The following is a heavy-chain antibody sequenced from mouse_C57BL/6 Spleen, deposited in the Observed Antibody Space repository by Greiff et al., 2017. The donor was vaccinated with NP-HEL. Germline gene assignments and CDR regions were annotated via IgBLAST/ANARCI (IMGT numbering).Heavy chain of an antibody. Sequence: QVQLQQPGAELVKPGASVKLSCKASGYTFTSYWMQWVKQRPGQGLEWMGENEPSDSYNNYNQKFKGKATLTVDTSSSTAYMQLSSLTSEDSAFYYCARLRGLPYYFDYWGQGPTLTVAS. D-gene: IGHD2-2*01. CDR3: ARLRGLPYYFDY. CDR2: NEPSDSYN. CDR1: GYTFTSYW. V-gene: IGHV1-50*01. J-gene: IGHJ2*01.